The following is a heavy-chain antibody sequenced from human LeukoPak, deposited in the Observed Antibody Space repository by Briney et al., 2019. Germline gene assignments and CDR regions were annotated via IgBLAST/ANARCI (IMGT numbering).Heavy chain of an antibody. CDR3: ARQGHNFFDY. J-gene: IGHJ4*02. CDR1: GYSFTSYW. V-gene: IGHV5-10-1*01. Sequence: GESLKTSCKGSGYSFTSYWISWVRQMPGKGLEWMGRIDPSDSYTNYSPSFQGHVTISADKSISTAYLQWSTLKASDTAMYYCARQGHNFFDYWGQGTVVTVSS. CDR2: IDPSDSYT.